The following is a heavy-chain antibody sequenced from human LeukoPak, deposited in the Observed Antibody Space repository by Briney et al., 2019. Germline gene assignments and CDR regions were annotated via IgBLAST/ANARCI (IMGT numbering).Heavy chain of an antibody. V-gene: IGHV1-2*02. CDR3: VRSPIGASAY. J-gene: IGHJ4*02. D-gene: IGHD3-10*01. CDR1: GYSFTDSY. Sequence: ASVKVSCKPSGYSFTDSYIHWVRQAPGVGLQWMGWISPNNGDTKYAEDFQDRVTMTRDTSISTAYMELTGLTPDDTAVYYCVRSPIGASAYWGRGTLVTVPS. CDR2: ISPNNGDT.